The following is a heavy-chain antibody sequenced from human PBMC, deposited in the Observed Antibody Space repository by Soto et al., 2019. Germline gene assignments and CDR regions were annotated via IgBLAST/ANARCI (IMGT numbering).Heavy chain of an antibody. Sequence: QVQLVQSGAEVKKPGASVKVSCKASGYTFTGYYMHWVRQAPGQGLEGMGWINPNRGGTNYAQKFQGWVTMTRETSISTAYMELSRLRSDDTAVYYCARVDCSGGSCSLGSFDYWGQGTLVTVSS. J-gene: IGHJ4*02. CDR1: GYTFTGYY. D-gene: IGHD2-15*01. CDR2: INPNRGGT. CDR3: ARVDCSGGSCSLGSFDY. V-gene: IGHV1-2*04.